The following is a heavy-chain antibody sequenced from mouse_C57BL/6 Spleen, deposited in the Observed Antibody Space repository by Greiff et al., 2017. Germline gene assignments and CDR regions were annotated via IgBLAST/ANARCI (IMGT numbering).Heavy chain of an antibody. CDR1: GYTFTDYY. D-gene: IGHD2-4*01. Sequence: EVQLQQSGPVLVKPGASVKMFCKASGYTFTDYYMNWVKQSHGKSLEWIGVINPYNGGTSYNQKFKGKATLTVDKSSSTAYMELNSLTSEDSAVYYCAKDYGPYYFDYWGQGTTLTVSS. V-gene: IGHV1-19*01. CDR3: AKDYGPYYFDY. J-gene: IGHJ2*01. CDR2: INPYNGGT.